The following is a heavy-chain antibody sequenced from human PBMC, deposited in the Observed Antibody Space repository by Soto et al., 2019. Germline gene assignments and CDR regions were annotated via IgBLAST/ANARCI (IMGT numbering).Heavy chain of an antibody. J-gene: IGHJ6*02. CDR3: ARLDCSGGSCYSGAYYYYGMDV. CDR1: GYSFTSYW. CDR2: TYPGDSDT. Sequence: PGESLKISCKGSGYSFTSYWIGWVRQMPGKGLEWMGITYPGDSDTRYSPSFQGQVTISADKSISTAYLQWSSLKASDTAMYYCARLDCSGGSCYSGAYYYYGMDVWGQGTTVTVSS. D-gene: IGHD2-15*01. V-gene: IGHV5-51*01.